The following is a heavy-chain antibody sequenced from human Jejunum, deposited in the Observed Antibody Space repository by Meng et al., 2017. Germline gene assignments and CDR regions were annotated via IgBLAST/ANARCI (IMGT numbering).Heavy chain of an antibody. V-gene: IGHV3-74*01. D-gene: IGHD6-25*01. J-gene: IGHJ4*02. Sequence: VGSGVGSVPPGGALTLSVAGSGITLTTYLMHWVRQAPGKGLMWVSRVNPYGTITNYADSVKGRFTISRDTAKNTLYLQMDSLVADDTAVYYCTRDTFGYHDYWGQGTLVTVSS. CDR1: GITLTTYL. CDR2: VNPYGTIT. CDR3: TRDTFGYHDY.